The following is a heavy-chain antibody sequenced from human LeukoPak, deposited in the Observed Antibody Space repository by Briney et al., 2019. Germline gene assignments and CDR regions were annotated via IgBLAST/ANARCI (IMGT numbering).Heavy chain of an antibody. J-gene: IGHJ4*02. CDR2: ISAYNGNT. D-gene: IGHD6-19*01. Sequence: ASVKVSCKASGYTLTSYSISWVRQAPGQGLEWMGWISAYNGNTDLAQKLQGRVTMTTDTSTSTAYMELSSLRSEDTAVYYCARDTSGRHRYSDYWGQGTLVTVSS. CDR3: ARDTSGRHRYSDY. CDR1: GYTLTSYS. V-gene: IGHV1-18*01.